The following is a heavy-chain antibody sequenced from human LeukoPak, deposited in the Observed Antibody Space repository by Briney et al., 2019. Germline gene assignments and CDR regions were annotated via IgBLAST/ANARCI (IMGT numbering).Heavy chain of an antibody. Sequence: SVKVSCKASGGTFSSYAISWVRQAPGQGLEWMGGIIPIFGTANYAQKFQGRVTITADESTSTAYMELSSLRFEDTAVYYCARVGSGPRAVSGYWGQGTLVTVSS. J-gene: IGHJ4*02. V-gene: IGHV1-69*13. CDR2: IIPIFGTA. D-gene: IGHD6-19*01. CDR1: GGTFSSYA. CDR3: ARVGSGPRAVSGY.